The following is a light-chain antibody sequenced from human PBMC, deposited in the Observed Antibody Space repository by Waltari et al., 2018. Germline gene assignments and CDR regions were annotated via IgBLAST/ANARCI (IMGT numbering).Light chain of an antibody. J-gene: IGKJ2*01. CDR1: QSLLQSNGYNY. V-gene: IGKV2-28*01. Sequence: DIVVTQSPLSLPVTPGEPASISCRSSQSLLQSNGYNYLDWYLQKPGQSPQLLIYLGSNRASGVPDRFSGSGSGTDFTLIISRVEAEDVGVYYCMQALQTPVTFGQGTELEIK. CDR2: LGS. CDR3: MQALQTPVT.